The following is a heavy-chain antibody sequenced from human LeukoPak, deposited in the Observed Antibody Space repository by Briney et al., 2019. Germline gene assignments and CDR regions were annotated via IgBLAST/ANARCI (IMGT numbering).Heavy chain of an antibody. D-gene: IGHD6-25*01. CDR1: GGSFSGYY. J-gene: IGHJ6*02. CDR2: INHSGST. Sequence: SETPSLTCAVYGGSFSGYYWSWIRQPPGKGLEWIGEINHSGSTNYNPSLKSRVTTSVDTSKNQFSLKLSSVTAADTAVYYCARWGSGLYYYYGMDVWGQGTTVTVSS. V-gene: IGHV4-34*01. CDR3: ARWGSGLYYYYGMDV.